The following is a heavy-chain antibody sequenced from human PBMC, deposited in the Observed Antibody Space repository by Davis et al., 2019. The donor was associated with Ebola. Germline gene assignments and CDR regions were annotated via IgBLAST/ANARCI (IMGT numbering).Heavy chain of an antibody. Sequence: GESLKISCKGSGYSFTSYWIGWVRQMPGKGLEWMGIIYPGDSYTNYSPSFQGHVTISADKSISTAYLQWSSLKASDTAMYYCARREWPDQYYYYGMDVWGQGTTVTVSS. V-gene: IGHV5-51*01. J-gene: IGHJ6*02. CDR3: ARREWPDQYYYYGMDV. CDR2: IYPGDSYT. D-gene: IGHD1-14*01. CDR1: GYSFTSYW.